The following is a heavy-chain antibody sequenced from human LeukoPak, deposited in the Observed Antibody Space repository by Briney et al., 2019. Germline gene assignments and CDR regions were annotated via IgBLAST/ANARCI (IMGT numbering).Heavy chain of an antibody. D-gene: IGHD1-26*01. J-gene: IGHJ4*02. CDR1: GSTFTSYY. Sequence: RASVKVSCKASGSTFTSYYMHWVRQAPGQGLEWMAIIHPSGGSTSYAQKFQGRVIMTRDTSTSTVYMELSSLRSEDTAVYYCARDMRWGALGATSDDWGQGTLVTVSS. V-gene: IGHV1-46*01. CDR2: IHPSGGST. CDR3: ARDMRWGALGATSDD.